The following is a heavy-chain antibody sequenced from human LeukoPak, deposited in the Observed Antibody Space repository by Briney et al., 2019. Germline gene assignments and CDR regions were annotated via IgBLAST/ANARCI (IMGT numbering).Heavy chain of an antibody. J-gene: IGHJ4*02. CDR3: AKDLSRWELTLFDY. V-gene: IGHV3-30*02. CDR2: IRYDGSNK. D-gene: IGHD1-26*01. Sequence: GGSLRLSCAASGFTFSSYGMHWVRQAPGKGLEWVAFIRYDGSNKYYADSVKGRFTISRDNSKNTLYLQMNGLRAEDTAVYYCAKDLSRWELTLFDYWGQGTLVTVSS. CDR1: GFTFSSYG.